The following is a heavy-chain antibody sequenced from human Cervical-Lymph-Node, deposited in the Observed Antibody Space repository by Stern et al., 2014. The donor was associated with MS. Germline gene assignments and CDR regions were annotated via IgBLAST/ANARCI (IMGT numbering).Heavy chain of an antibody. CDR2: IHYSGST. CDR1: GGSISRTGYY. CDR3: ARSDRLWGSFDY. Sequence: VQLVESGPGLVKPSQTLSLTCTVSGGSISRTGYYRSSVRPHPGEGLEWIGYIHYSGSTYYNPSLKSRGTISVDTSKTQFSLNLSSVTAADTALYYCARSDRLWGSFDYWGQGRLVTVSS. J-gene: IGHJ4*02. D-gene: IGHD3-16*01. V-gene: IGHV4-31*03.